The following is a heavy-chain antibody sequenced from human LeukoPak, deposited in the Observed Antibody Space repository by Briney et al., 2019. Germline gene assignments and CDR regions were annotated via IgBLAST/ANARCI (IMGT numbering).Heavy chain of an antibody. D-gene: IGHD6-19*01. CDR1: GFTFSTYG. Sequence: GGSLRLSCAASGFTFSTYGMHWVRQAPGKGLEWVAFIRYDGNNKFYADSVKGRFTISRDNSKNTLYLQMNSLRPEDTAVYYCAKKYSSGWYSEYFQHWGQGTLVTVSS. CDR3: AKKYSSGWYSEYFQH. J-gene: IGHJ1*01. CDR2: IRYDGNNK. V-gene: IGHV3-30*02.